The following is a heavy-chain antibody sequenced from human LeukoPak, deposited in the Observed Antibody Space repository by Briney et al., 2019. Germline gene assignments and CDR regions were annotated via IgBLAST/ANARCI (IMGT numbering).Heavy chain of an antibody. CDR2: IYTSGST. CDR3: ARGRKYVATIIN. J-gene: IGHJ4*02. D-gene: IGHD5-24*01. CDR1: GGSTSSYY. Sequence: SETLSLTCTVSGGSTSSYYWSWIRQPAGKGLEWIGRIYTSGSTNYNPSLKSRVTMSVDTSKNQFSLKLSSVTAADTAVYYCARGRKYVATIINWGQGTLVTVSS. V-gene: IGHV4-4*07.